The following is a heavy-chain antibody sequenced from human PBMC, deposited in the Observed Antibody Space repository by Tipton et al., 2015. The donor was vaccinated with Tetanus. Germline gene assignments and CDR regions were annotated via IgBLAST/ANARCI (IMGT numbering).Heavy chain of an antibody. CDR2: ISSSSTTI. Sequence: SLRLSCAASGFAFSTYSMNWVRQAPGRGLEWLSYISSSSTTIYYADSVKGRFTISRDNAKNSLYLQMNSLRDEDTAVYYCAGPSGDYGYWGQGTLVTVSS. CDR3: AGPSGDYGY. CDR1: GFAFSTYS. V-gene: IGHV3-48*02. D-gene: IGHD4-17*01. J-gene: IGHJ4*02.